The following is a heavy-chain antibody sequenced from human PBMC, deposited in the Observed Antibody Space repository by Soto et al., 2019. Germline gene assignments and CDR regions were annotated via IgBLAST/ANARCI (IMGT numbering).Heavy chain of an antibody. CDR3: AKDISRGPTKNYDFWSDPDY. CDR2: ISWDGSNR. D-gene: IGHD3-3*01. Sequence: EVQLVESGGVVVQPGGSLRLSCAASGFTFDEYAMHWVRQPPGKGLEWVSLISWDGSNRYYADSVQGRFTISRDNSKYSLYLEMNSLRPEDTALYYCAKDISRGPTKNYDFWSDPDYWGQGTLVTVSS. J-gene: IGHJ4*02. CDR1: GFTFDEYA. V-gene: IGHV3-43D*04.